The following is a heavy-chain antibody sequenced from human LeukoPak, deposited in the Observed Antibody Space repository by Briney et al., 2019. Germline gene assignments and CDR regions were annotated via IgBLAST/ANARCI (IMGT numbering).Heavy chain of an antibody. Sequence: PGGSLRLSCAASGFTFSSYAMSWVRRAPGKGLEWVSAISGSGGSTYYADSVKGRFTISRDNSKNMLYLQMNSLRAEDTAVYYCAKGFYSNYAFFDYWGQGTLVTVSS. CDR1: GFTFSSYA. V-gene: IGHV3-23*01. D-gene: IGHD4-11*01. J-gene: IGHJ4*02. CDR2: ISGSGGST. CDR3: AKGFYSNYAFFDY.